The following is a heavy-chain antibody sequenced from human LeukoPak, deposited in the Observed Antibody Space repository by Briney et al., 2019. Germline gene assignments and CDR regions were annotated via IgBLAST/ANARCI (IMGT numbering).Heavy chain of an antibody. J-gene: IGHJ4*02. Sequence: ASVKASCKASGYTLTNYGVTWVRLAPGQGPEWLGWNSGYSGDTYYAQKFQGRVTMTTETSTSTAYMELRSLQPDDTAVYYCARDKGWKNTGDYVFDSWGQGTLVTVSS. CDR1: GYTLTNYG. D-gene: IGHD3-16*01. CDR3: ARDKGWKNTGDYVFDS. CDR2: NSGYSGDT. V-gene: IGHV1-18*01.